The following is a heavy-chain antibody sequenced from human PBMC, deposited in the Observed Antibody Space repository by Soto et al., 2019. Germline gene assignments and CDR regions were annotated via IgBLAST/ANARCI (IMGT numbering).Heavy chain of an antibody. Sequence: GGSLRLSCAASGFTFSSYEMNWVRQAPGKGLEWVSYISSSGSTIYYADSVKGRFTISRDNAKNSLYLQMNSLRAEDTAVYYCAREGEAAAGDYYFDYWGQGTLVTVSS. CDR2: ISSSGSTI. J-gene: IGHJ4*02. CDR3: AREGEAAAGDYYFDY. D-gene: IGHD6-13*01. CDR1: GFTFSSYE. V-gene: IGHV3-48*03.